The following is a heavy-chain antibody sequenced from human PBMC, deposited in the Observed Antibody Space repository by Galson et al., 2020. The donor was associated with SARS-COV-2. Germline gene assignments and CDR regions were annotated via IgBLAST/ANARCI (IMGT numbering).Heavy chain of an antibody. Sequence: GGSLTLSCAASGFTFSSYAMHWVRQAPRKGLERVAVIYYDGSNKYYANSVKGRFTISRDNSKNTLYLQMNSLRAEATAVYYCAREGVLDHFDCWGQGTLVTVSS. J-gene: IGHJ4*02. V-gene: IGHV3-30*16. CDR1: GFTFSSYA. D-gene: IGHD1-1*01. CDR3: AREGVLDHFDC. CDR2: IYYDGSNK.